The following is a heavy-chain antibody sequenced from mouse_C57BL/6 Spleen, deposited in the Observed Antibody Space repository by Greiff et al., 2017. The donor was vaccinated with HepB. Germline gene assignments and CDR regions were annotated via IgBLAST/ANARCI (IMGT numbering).Heavy chain of an antibody. CDR1: GFNIKDDY. CDR2: IDPENGDT. Sequence: VQLQQSGAELVRPGASVKLSCTASGFNIKDDYMHWVEQRPEQGLEWIGWIDPENGDTEYASKFQGKATITADTSSNTAYLQLSSLTSEDTAVYYCTTTVVPPYAMDYWGQGTSVTVSS. D-gene: IGHD1-1*01. J-gene: IGHJ4*01. V-gene: IGHV14-4*01. CDR3: TTTVVPPYAMDY.